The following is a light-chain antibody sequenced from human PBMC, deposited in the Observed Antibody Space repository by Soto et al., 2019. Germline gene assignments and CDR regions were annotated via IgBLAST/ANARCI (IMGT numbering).Light chain of an antibody. Sequence: QSALTQPASVSGSPGQSITISCTGTSSDVGGYNYVSWYQHHPGKAPKLMICDVSSRPSGVSNRFSGSKSGNTASLIISGLLAEDEAHYYCSSYTSTGTRVFGGGTKLTVL. CDR1: SSDVGGYNY. V-gene: IGLV2-14*01. J-gene: IGLJ2*01. CDR2: DVS. CDR3: SSYTSTGTRV.